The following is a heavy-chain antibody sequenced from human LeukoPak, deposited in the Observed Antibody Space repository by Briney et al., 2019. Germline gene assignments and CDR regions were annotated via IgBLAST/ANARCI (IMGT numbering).Heavy chain of an antibody. CDR1: GYSISSGYY. D-gene: IGHD6-13*01. V-gene: IGHV4-38-2*02. Sequence: ETLSLTCTVSGYSISSGYYWGWIRQPPGKGLEWIGSIYHSGSTYYNPSLKSRVTISVDTSKNQFSLKLSSVTAADTAVYYCASHHKYSSRWPPSYYFDYWGQGTLVTVSS. CDR2: IYHSGST. CDR3: ASHHKYSSRWPPSYYFDY. J-gene: IGHJ4*02.